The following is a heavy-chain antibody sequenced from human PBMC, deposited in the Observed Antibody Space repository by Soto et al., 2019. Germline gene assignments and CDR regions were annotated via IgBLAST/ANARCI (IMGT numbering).Heavy chain of an antibody. Sequence: PGGSLRLSCTASGFTFSDSWMTWVRQAPGKGLEWVARIKPDESEKKYADSVKGRFSISRDNAKNSMYLQMDSLRADDTALYYCAKLTNPGSYVRAYWGQGTLVTVSS. CDR1: GFTFSDSW. J-gene: IGHJ4*02. D-gene: IGHD1-26*01. CDR3: AKLTNPGSYVRAY. CDR2: IKPDESEK. V-gene: IGHV3-7*03.